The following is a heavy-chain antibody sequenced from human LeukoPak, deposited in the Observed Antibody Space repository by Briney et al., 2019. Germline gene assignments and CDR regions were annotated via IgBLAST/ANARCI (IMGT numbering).Heavy chain of an antibody. D-gene: IGHD3-9*01. V-gene: IGHV6-1*01. Sequence: SQTLSLTCALAGDSISSNNCAWNWRRQSGSRGVEWLGSTYDRCKWYNDYAESLISLITISPVTSKNPFSLQLYSVTPEDTAVYYCARDVGTTGWHTFDYWGQGTLVTVSS. CDR1: GDSISSNNCA. J-gene: IGHJ4*02. CDR3: ARDVGTTGWHTFDY. CDR2: TYDRCKWYN.